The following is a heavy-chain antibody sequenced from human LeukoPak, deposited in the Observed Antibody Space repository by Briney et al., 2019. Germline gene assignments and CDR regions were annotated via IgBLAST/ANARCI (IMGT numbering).Heavy chain of an antibody. CDR1: GFIFNDSY. J-gene: IGHJ4*02. CDR3: ASTRGYYDSSGSLDY. CDR2: ISSSGSTI. V-gene: IGHV3-11*04. D-gene: IGHD3-22*01. Sequence: GGSLRLSCETSGFIFNDSYMSWIRQAPGKGLEWVSYISSSGSTIHYADSVKGRFAISRDDAKNSLYLQMNSLRAEDTAVYYCASTRGYYDSSGSLDYWGQGTLVTVSS.